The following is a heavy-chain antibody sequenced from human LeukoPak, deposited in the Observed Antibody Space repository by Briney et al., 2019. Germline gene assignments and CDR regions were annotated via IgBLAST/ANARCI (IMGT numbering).Heavy chain of an antibody. CDR3: ARQEIGLRSFDP. V-gene: IGHV4-39*01. Sequence: SETLSLTCTVSSGSISSSDYYWGWIRQPPGKGLEWIGSIYYSATTYYNPSLKSRVTISADTSKSQFSLKLSSVTAADTAVYYCARQEIGLRSFDPWGQGTLVTVSS. CDR2: IYYSATT. J-gene: IGHJ5*02. CDR1: SGSISSSDYY. D-gene: IGHD3/OR15-3a*01.